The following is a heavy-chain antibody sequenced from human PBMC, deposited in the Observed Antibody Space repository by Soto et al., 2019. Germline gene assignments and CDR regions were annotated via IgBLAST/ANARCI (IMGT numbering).Heavy chain of an antibody. CDR1: GFAFNNAW. V-gene: IGHV3-15*07. CDR3: TTDTVTGRTHAYDI. D-gene: IGHD4-4*01. Sequence: GGSLRLSCSASGFAFNNAWMNWVRQAPGKGLEWVGRIKSKSDGGTTDYAAPVKGRFTISRDDSQTTLYLQMSSLKTEDTAMYYCTTDTVTGRTHAYDIWGQGTMVTVSS. CDR2: IKSKSDGGTT. J-gene: IGHJ3*02.